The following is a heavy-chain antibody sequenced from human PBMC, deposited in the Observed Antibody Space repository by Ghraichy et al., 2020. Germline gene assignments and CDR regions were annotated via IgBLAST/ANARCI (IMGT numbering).Heavy chain of an antibody. CDR1: GFTFSSYA. CDR2: ISYDGSRK. CDR3: ARDNERRDSTTVTTGALDI. V-gene: IGHV3-30-3*01. D-gene: IGHD2/OR15-2a*01. J-gene: IGHJ3*02. Sequence: GGSLRLSCAASGFTFSSYAMHWVRQAPGKGLEWVAVISYDGSRKYYADSGKGRFTISSSNSKKPLYLQMESLRTEDTAVYYCARDNERRDSTTVTTGALDIWGQGTMVTVSS.